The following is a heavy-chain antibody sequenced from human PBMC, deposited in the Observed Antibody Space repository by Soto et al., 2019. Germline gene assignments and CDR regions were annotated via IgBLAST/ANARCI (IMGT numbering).Heavy chain of an antibody. D-gene: IGHD2-2*01. V-gene: IGHV4-34*01. Sequence: SETLSLTCAVYGGSFSGYYWSWIRQPPGKGLEWIGEINHSGSTNYNPSLESRVTISVDTSKNQFSLKLNSVTAADTAVYYCARDPHCSGASCYSFDYWGQGSLVTVSS. CDR3: ARDPHCSGASCYSFDY. CDR2: INHSGST. CDR1: GGSFSGYY. J-gene: IGHJ4*02.